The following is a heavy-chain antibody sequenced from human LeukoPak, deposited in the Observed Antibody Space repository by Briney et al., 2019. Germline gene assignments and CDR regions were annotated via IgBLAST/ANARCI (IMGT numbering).Heavy chain of an antibody. CDR3: ARAMSTFGGVRNYFDS. Sequence: GGSLRLSCAASGFTFSGHNMNWVRQAPGKGLEWIAFVSISSGTIYYADSVNGRFRISRDNAKSSLDLEMNSLRAEDTAVYYCARAMSTFGGVRNYFDSWGQGTLVTVSS. V-gene: IGHV3-48*04. CDR1: GFTFSGHN. CDR2: VSISSGTI. J-gene: IGHJ4*02. D-gene: IGHD3-16*01.